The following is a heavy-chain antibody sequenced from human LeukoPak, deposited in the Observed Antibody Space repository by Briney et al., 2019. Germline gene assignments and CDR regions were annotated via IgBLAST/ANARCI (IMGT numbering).Heavy chain of an antibody. Sequence: ASVKVSCKASGYTFTSYGISWVRQAPGQGLEWMGWISAYNGNTNYAQKLQGRVTMTTDTSTSTAHMELRSLRSDDTAVYYCARLYYDILTGTWFDPWGQGTLVTVSS. D-gene: IGHD3-9*01. J-gene: IGHJ5*02. CDR3: ARLYYDILTGTWFDP. CDR2: ISAYNGNT. CDR1: GYTFTSYG. V-gene: IGHV1-18*01.